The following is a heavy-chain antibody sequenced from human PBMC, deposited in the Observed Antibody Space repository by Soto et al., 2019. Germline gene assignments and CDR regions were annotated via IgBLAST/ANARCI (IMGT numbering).Heavy chain of an antibody. CDR2: IIPILGIA. J-gene: IGHJ5*02. V-gene: IGHV1-69*04. Sequence: ASVKVSCKASGGTFSSYTISWVRQAPGQGLEWMGRIIPILGIANYAQKFQGRVTITADKSTSTAYMELSSLRSEDTAVYYCARDLPKYGGIVVADPWGQGTLVTVSS. CDR1: GGTFSSYT. CDR3: ARDLPKYGGIVVADP. D-gene: IGHD2-15*01.